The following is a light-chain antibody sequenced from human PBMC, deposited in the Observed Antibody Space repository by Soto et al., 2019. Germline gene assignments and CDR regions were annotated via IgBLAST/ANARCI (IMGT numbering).Light chain of an antibody. Sequence: DIQMTQSPSSLSASVGDRVTITCRASQNIRNYLNWYQQRPGKTPYLLVYAASNLRGGVPSRFSGSGSGTVFTLTINSLQPEDVATFYCQQMHSSSSYTFGQGTRVDIK. CDR2: AAS. CDR1: QNIRNY. V-gene: IGKV1-39*01. J-gene: IGKJ2*01. CDR3: QQMHSSSSYT.